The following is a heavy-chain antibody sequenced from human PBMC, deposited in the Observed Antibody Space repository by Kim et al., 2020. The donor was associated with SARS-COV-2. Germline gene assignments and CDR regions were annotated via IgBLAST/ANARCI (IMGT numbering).Heavy chain of an antibody. CDR3: ARDRAERNYGSGSYYGSTYYYYGMDV. D-gene: IGHD3-10*01. CDR2: IYTSGST. Sequence: SETLSLTCTVSGGSISSGSYYWSWIRQPAGKGLEWIGRIYTSGSTNYNPSLKSRVTISVDTSKNQFSLKLSSVTAADTAVYYCARDRAERNYGSGSYYGSTYYYYGMDVWGQGTTVTVSS. V-gene: IGHV4-61*02. CDR1: GGSISSGSYY. J-gene: IGHJ6*02.